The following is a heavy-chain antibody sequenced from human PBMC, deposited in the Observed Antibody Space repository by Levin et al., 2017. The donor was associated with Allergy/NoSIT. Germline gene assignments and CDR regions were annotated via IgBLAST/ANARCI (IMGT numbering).Heavy chain of an antibody. CDR1: GYTFTSYA. Sequence: ASVKVSCKASGYTFTSYAMHWVRQAPGQRLEWMGWINAGNGNTKYSQKFQGRVTITRDTSASTAYMELSSMRSEDTAVYYCARDWAVAATPGFHYWGQGTLVTVSS. CDR3: ARDWAVAATPGFHY. J-gene: IGHJ4*02. D-gene: IGHD2-15*01. CDR2: INAGNGNT. V-gene: IGHV1-3*01.